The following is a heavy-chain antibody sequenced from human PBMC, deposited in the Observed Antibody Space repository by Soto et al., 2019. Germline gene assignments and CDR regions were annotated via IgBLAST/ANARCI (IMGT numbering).Heavy chain of an antibody. CDR2: ISGSGGST. V-gene: IGHV3-23*01. Sequence: PGGSLRLSCAASGFTFSSYAMSWVRQAPGKGLEWASAISGSGGSTYYADSVKGRFTISRDNSKNTLYLQMNSLRAEDTAVYYCAKDVSYGPDAFDIWGQGTMVTVSS. CDR1: GFTFSSYA. CDR3: AKDVSYGPDAFDI. J-gene: IGHJ3*02. D-gene: IGHD3-10*01.